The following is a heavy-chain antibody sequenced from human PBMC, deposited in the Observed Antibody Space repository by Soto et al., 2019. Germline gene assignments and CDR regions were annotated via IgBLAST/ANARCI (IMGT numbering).Heavy chain of an antibody. CDR1: EVTVSSKY. Sequence: EVQLVESGGGLVQPGGSLRLSCAASEVTVSSKYMSWVRQAPGKGQEWVSVIYSGGSTYYADSVKGRFTISRDNSKNTLYLQMNSLRAEDTAVYYCARHGYNYGGGYFDYWGQGTLVTVSS. V-gene: IGHV3-66*04. CDR2: IYSGGST. CDR3: ARHGYNYGGGYFDY. J-gene: IGHJ4*02. D-gene: IGHD5-18*01.